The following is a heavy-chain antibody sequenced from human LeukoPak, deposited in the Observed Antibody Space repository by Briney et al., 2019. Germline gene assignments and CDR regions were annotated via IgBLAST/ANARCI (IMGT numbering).Heavy chain of an antibody. D-gene: IGHD3-10*01. J-gene: IGHJ4*02. CDR1: GFPFDVQT. CDR2: MHEDGRDI. Sequence: EGSLRLSCVASGFPFDVQTMSWVRQAPGKGLAWVASMHEDGRDIFYVDSAKGRFTISRDNSKNSLFLQLNYLRVEDTAMYYCVRGGATRGRFEKWGQGTQVTVSS. V-gene: IGHV3-7*01. CDR3: VRGGATRGRFEK.